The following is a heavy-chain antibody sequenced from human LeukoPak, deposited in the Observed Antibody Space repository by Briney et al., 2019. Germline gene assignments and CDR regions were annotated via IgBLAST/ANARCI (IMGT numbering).Heavy chain of an antibody. CDR1: GYTFTSYX. Sequence: GASVXVSCXASGYTFTSYXXXXXXQAPGXGXXXMGWIXAXNGNTNYXXXLQXXXTXTTDTSTSTAYMELRSLRSDDTAVYYCVRTSPSRNFDYWGQGTLVTVSS. V-gene: IGHV1-18*01. CDR3: VRTSPSRNFDY. CDR2: IXAXNGNT. D-gene: IGHD2-8*01. J-gene: IGHJ4*02.